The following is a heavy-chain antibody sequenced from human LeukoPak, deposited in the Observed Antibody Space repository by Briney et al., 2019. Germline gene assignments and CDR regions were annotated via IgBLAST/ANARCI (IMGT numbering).Heavy chain of an antibody. Sequence: SETLSLTCAVSGYSIGSGYYCAWIRQPPRKGLEWIASIYHSGTAYSNPSLQSRVTLSVDTSKNQFSLKVSSVTAADTAVYYCARDPAMTFNWFDPWGQGTLVTVSS. D-gene: IGHD2-21*02. CDR3: ARDPAMTFNWFDP. CDR2: IYHSGTA. V-gene: IGHV4-38-2*02. J-gene: IGHJ5*02. CDR1: GYSIGSGYY.